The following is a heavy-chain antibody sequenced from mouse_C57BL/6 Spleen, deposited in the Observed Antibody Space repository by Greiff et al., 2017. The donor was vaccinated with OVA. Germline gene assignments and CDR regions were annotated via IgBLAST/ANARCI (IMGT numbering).Heavy chain of an antibody. CDR3: TTLAGKRWYFDV. V-gene: IGHV14-4*01. D-gene: IGHD2-1*01. CDR1: GFNIKDDY. J-gene: IGHJ1*03. Sequence: EVQLQQSGAELVRPGASVKLSCTASGFNIKDDYMHWVKQRPEQGLEWIGWIDPENGDTEYASKFQGKATITADTSSNTAYLQLSSLTSEDTAVYYCTTLAGKRWYFDVWGTGTTVTVSS. CDR2: IDPENGDT.